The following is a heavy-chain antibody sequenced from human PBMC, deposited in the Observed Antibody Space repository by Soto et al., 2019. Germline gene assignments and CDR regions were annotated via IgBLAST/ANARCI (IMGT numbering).Heavy chain of an antibody. CDR2: ISYDGSNK. D-gene: IGHD3-10*01. CDR1: GFTFSSYA. V-gene: IGHV3-30-3*01. Sequence: GGSLRLSCAASGFTFSSYAMHWVRQAPGKGLEWVAVISYDGSNKYYADSVKGRFTISRDNSKNTLYLQMNSLRAEDTAVYYCARDRKRITMVRGVIIHTLSYYYYGMDVWGQGTTVTVSS. J-gene: IGHJ6*02. CDR3: ARDRKRITMVRGVIIHTLSYYYYGMDV.